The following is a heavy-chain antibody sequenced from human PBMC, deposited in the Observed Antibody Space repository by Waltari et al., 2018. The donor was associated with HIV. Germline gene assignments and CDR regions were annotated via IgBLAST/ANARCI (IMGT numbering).Heavy chain of an antibody. CDR1: GNTFKKKYY. J-gene: IGHJ4*02. CDR3: VMAVRRTAGRYSSYFFDS. D-gene: IGHD2-21*02. Sequence: QVQLQQSGPRLLRPSTTLSITCTLSGNTFKKKYYWGWIRQPPGKGLEWLGNVFHLHLPPSPPSLNPPLSISLDTSTDPISPHLQSVTAADTAVYFCVMAVRRTAGRYSSYFFDSWGPGTLVTVSS. CDR2: VFHLHLP. V-gene: IGHV4-38-2*02.